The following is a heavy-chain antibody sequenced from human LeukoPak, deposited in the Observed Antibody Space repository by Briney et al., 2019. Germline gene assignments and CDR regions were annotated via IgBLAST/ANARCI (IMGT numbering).Heavy chain of an antibody. J-gene: IGHJ4*02. D-gene: IGHD2-15*01. CDR3: ARRASEYSHPYDY. Sequence: GGSLRLSCTVSGFTVSSNSWSWVRQAPGKGLEWVSFSCSGGNTHYSDSVKGRFTISRDNSKNTLYLQMNSLRAEDTAIYYCARRASEYSHPYDYWGQGTLVTVSS. V-gene: IGHV3-53*01. CDR2: SCSGGNT. CDR1: GFTVSSNS.